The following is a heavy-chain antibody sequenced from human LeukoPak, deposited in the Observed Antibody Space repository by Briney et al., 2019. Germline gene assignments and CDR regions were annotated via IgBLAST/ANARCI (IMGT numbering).Heavy chain of an antibody. V-gene: IGHV4-34*01. D-gene: IGHD3-10*01. J-gene: IGHJ5*02. Sequence: SETLSLTCAVYGGSFSGYYWSWIRQPPGKGLEWIGEINHSGSTNYNPSLKSRVTISVNTSKNQFSLRLSSVTAADTAVYYCARGRGEGRGISMVRGVRAPSYNWFDPWGHGTLVTVSS. CDR1: GGSFSGYY. CDR3: ARGRGEGRGISMVRGVRAPSYNWFDP. CDR2: INHSGST.